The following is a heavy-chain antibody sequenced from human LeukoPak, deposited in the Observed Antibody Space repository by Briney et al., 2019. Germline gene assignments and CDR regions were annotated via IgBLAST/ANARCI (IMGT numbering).Heavy chain of an antibody. Sequence: PSETLSLTCAVYGGSFSGYYWSWIRQPPGKGLEWIGEINHSGSTNYNPSLKSRVTISVDTSKNQFSLKLSSVTAADTAVYCRARGYCSGGSCYSSYYYSYMDVWGKGTTVTVSS. CDR2: INHSGST. D-gene: IGHD2-15*01. J-gene: IGHJ6*03. CDR1: GGSFSGYY. CDR3: ARGYCSGGSCYSSYYYSYMDV. V-gene: IGHV4-34*01.